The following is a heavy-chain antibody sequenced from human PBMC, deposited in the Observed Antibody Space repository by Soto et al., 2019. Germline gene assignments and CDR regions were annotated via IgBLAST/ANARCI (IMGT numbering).Heavy chain of an antibody. CDR1: GFPFSSYS. J-gene: IGHJ4*02. CDR2: IFATSTTI. V-gene: IGHV3-48*01. D-gene: IGHD2-2*01. Sequence: GGSLRLSCVASGFPFSSYSLVWVRQAPGKGLEWVSYIFATSTTIYYADSVKGRFTVSRDNSKNTLYLQMNSLRAEDTAVYYCAKDPRSIPVSFDYWGQGTLVTVSS. CDR3: AKDPRSIPVSFDY.